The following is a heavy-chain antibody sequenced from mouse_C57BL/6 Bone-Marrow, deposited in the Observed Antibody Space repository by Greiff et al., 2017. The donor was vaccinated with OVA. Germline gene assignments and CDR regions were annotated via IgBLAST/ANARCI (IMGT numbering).Heavy chain of an antibody. Sequence: QVQLQQPGAELVRPGSSVKLSCKASGYTFTSYWMHWVKQRPIQGLEWIGNIDPSDSETHYNQKFKDKATLTVDKSSSTAYMQLSSLTSEDSAVDYCARSGGYPYYFDYWGQGTTLTVSS. D-gene: IGHD2-2*01. V-gene: IGHV1-52*01. J-gene: IGHJ2*01. CDR3: ARSGGYPYYFDY. CDR2: IDPSDSET. CDR1: GYTFTSYW.